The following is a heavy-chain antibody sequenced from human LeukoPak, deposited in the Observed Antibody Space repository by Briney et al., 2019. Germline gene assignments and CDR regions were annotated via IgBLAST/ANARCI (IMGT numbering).Heavy chain of an antibody. CDR3: ASLPYSSGWFDY. Sequence: ASVTVSCKASGYTFTGYYMHWVRQAPGQGLEWMGWINPNSGGTNYAQKFPGRVTMTRDTSISTAYMELSRLRSDDTAVYYCASLPYSSGWFDYWGQGTLVTVSS. V-gene: IGHV1-2*02. J-gene: IGHJ4*02. CDR2: INPNSGGT. D-gene: IGHD6-19*01. CDR1: GYTFTGYY.